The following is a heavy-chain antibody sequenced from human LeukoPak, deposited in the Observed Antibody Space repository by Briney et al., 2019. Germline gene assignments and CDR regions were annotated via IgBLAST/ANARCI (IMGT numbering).Heavy chain of an antibody. D-gene: IGHD3-10*01. CDR1: GFTFNSYW. CDR3: ARDRRGPFDY. J-gene: IGHJ4*02. CDR2: IKQDGSEK. Sequence: GGSLRLSCAASGFTFNSYWMTWVRQAPGKGLEWVADIKQDGSEKYYVDSVKGRFTIARDNAMNSLYLQMNSLRAEDTAVYFCARDRRGPFDYWGQGTLVTVSS. V-gene: IGHV3-7*03.